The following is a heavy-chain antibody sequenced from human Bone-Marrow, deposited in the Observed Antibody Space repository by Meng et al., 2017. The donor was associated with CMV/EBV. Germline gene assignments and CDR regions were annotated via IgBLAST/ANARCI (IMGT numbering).Heavy chain of an antibody. CDR3: ARDRTSSSGHIGRVSDYYYGMDV. Sequence: ESLKISCTVSGGSISSYYWSWIRQPPGKGLEWIGYIYYSGSTNYNPSLKSRVTISVDTSKNQFSLKLSSVTAADTAVYYCARDRTSSSGHIGRVSDYYYGMDVWGQGTTVTVSS. D-gene: IGHD6-19*01. CDR1: GGSISSYY. J-gene: IGHJ6*02. CDR2: IYYSGST. V-gene: IGHV4-59*01.